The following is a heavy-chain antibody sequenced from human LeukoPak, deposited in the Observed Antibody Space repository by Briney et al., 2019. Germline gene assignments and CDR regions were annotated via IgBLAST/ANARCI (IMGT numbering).Heavy chain of an antibody. Sequence: GRSLRLSCAASGFTISSYGMHWVRQAPGKGLEWVAFIRYDGSNKYYADSVKGRFTISRDNSKNTLYLQMNSLRSEDTATYYCCDGMDVWGQGTTVAVSS. V-gene: IGHV3-30*02. CDR3: CDGMDV. J-gene: IGHJ6*02. CDR2: IRYDGSNK. CDR1: GFTISSYG.